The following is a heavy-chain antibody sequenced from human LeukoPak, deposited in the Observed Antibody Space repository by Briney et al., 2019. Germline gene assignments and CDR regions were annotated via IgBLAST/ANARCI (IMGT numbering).Heavy chain of an antibody. CDR1: GYTFTGYY. Sequence: ASVKVSCKASGYTFTGYYMHWVRQAPGQGLEWMGWMNPNSGNTGYAQKFQGGVTITRNTSISTAYMELSSLRSEDTAVYYCARGGSYSSGWYGRDSLVGEFDYWGQGTLVTVSS. CDR2: MNPNSGNT. D-gene: IGHD6-19*01. J-gene: IGHJ4*02. V-gene: IGHV1-8*03. CDR3: ARGGSYSSGWYGRDSLVGEFDY.